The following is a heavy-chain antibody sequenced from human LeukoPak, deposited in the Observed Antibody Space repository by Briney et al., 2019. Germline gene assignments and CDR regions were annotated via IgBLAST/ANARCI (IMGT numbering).Heavy chain of an antibody. J-gene: IGHJ4*02. V-gene: IGHV3-48*03. D-gene: IGHD3-16*01. CDR1: GFTFSSYE. CDR3: AREPYDYVWGSYGPGDY. CDR2: ISSSGSTI. Sequence: PGGSLRLSCAASGFTFSSYEMNWVRQAPGKGLEWVLYISSSGSTIYYADSVKGRFTISRDNAKNSLYLQMNSLRAEDTAVYYCAREPYDYVWGSYGPGDYWGQGTLVTVSS.